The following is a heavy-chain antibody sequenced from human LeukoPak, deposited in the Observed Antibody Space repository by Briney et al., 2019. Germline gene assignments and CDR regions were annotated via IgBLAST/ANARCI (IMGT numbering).Heavy chain of an antibody. J-gene: IGHJ6*02. CDR2: IWYDGSNK. CDR1: GFSVSSNS. CDR3: AREGVEMATIIYYYYGMDV. D-gene: IGHD5-24*01. V-gene: IGHV3-33*08. Sequence: GGSLRLSCAASGFSVSSNSMTWVRQAPGKGLEWVAVIWYDGSNKYYADSVKGRFTISRDNSKNTLYLQMNSLRAEDTAVYYCAREGVEMATIIYYYYGMDVWGQGTTVTVSS.